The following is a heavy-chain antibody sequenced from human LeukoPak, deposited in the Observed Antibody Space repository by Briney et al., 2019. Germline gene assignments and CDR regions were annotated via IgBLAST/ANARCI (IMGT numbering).Heavy chain of an antibody. J-gene: IGHJ4*02. CDR3: LRDRGYSTYDC. D-gene: IGHD5-12*01. CDR1: ALSLSDYW. CDR2: IKQDGSEK. Sequence: GRSLSLSCAASALSLSDYWMNWVRQAPGKGLEWVASIKQDGSEKHYVDSVKGRFTISRDNAKNSLYLQMNTLRAEDTAVYYCLRDRGYSTYDCWGQGTLVTVSS. V-gene: IGHV3-7*01.